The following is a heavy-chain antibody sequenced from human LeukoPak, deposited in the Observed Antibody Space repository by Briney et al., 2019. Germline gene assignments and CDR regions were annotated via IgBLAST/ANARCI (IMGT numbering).Heavy chain of an antibody. CDR3: ARDSPIAAAGTDAFDI. D-gene: IGHD6-13*01. Sequence: SETLSLTCTVSGGSISSGGYYWSWIRQPPGKGLEWIGYIYHSGSTYYNPSLKSRVTISVDRSKNQFSLKLSSVTAADTAVYYCARDSPIAAAGTDAFDIWGQGTMVTVSS. CDR1: GGSISSGGYY. V-gene: IGHV4-30-2*01. CDR2: IYHSGST. J-gene: IGHJ3*02.